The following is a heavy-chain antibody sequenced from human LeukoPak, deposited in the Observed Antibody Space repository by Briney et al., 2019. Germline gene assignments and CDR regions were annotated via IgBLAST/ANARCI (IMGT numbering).Heavy chain of an antibody. V-gene: IGHV4-34*01. D-gene: IGHD2-2*01. CDR1: GGSFSGYY. CDR2: INHSGST. Sequence: PSETLSLTCAVYGGSFSGYYWSWIRQPPGKGLEWIGEINHSGSTNYNPSLKSRVTISVDTSKNQFSLKLSSVTAADTAVYYCARGGYCSSTSCYYFDPWGQGTLVTVSS. J-gene: IGHJ5*02. CDR3: ARGGYCSSTSCYYFDP.